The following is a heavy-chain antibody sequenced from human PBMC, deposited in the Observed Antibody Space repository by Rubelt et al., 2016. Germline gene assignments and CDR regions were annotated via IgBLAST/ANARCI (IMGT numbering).Heavy chain of an antibody. CDR2: INHSGST. D-gene: IGHD4-23*01. CDR3: VRHSDNGGQMAFDV. Sequence: QVQLQQWGAGLLKPSETLSLTCVVSGGSFSAYYWSWIRQPPGKGLEWIGEINHSGSTTYNPSLKSRVTISVDTSKSQLYRKVTCLAASDTAVFDCVRHSDNGGQMAFDVWGQGTLVIVSS. V-gene: IGHV4-34*01. J-gene: IGHJ3*01. CDR1: GGSFSAYY.